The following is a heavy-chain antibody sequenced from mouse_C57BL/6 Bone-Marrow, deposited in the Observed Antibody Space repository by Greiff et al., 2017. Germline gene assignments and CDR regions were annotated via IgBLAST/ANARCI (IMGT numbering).Heavy chain of an antibody. J-gene: IGHJ1*03. D-gene: IGHD2-3*01. Sequence: VQLQQSGAELAKPGASVKLSCKASGYTFTSYWMHWVKQRPGQGLEWIGYITPSSGYTKYNQKFKDKATLTADKSSSTAYMQLSSLTSEDSAVYYGARSGDGYYWYFDVWGTGTTVTVSS. CDR2: ITPSSGYT. CDR3: ARSGDGYYWYFDV. V-gene: IGHV1-7*01. CDR1: GYTFTSYW.